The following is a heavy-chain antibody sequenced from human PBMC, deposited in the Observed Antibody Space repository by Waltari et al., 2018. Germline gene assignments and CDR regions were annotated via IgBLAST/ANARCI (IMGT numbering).Heavy chain of an antibody. CDR1: GGPLSSYP. J-gene: IGHJ4*02. D-gene: IGHD5-12*01. CDR3: ARWRGDY. V-gene: IGHV1-69*02. CDR2: INPILGIA. Sequence: VQLVQSWSEVKKPGSSVKVSCKASGGPLSSYPISWVRQAPGQGLEWMGRINPILGIANYARKFQGRVTITADKSTSPAYMELSSLRSEDTAVYYCARWRGDYWGQGTLVTVSS.